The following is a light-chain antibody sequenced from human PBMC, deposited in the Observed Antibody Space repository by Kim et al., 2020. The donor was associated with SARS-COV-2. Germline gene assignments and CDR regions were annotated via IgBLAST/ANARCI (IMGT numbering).Light chain of an antibody. CDR2: GAS. V-gene: IGKV1-17*02. CDR1: QEISNG. J-gene: IGKJ5*01. Sequence: ASVGERVIITSRGSQEISNGLVWWHQNPGRDPKRLIYGASSLQKGGPPRFCSSGAGTKYTLTINDRQPDDFANYYCLQHNPYPSTFGQGTRVDIK. CDR3: LQHNPYPST.